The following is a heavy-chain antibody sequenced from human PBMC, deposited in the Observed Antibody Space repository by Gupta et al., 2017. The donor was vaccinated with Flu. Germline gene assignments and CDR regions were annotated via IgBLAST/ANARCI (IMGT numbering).Heavy chain of an antibody. Sequence: QVQLQQWGAGLLKPSETLSLTCAVSGGSLSGYYWSWIRQSPGKGLEWIGEINHSGSTNFNTSLKSRVTISLDTSKSQFSLKLNSVTAADTAVYYCARRGFGYNKAFDDWGQGTLVTVSS. CDR1: GGSLSGYY. CDR2: INHSGST. V-gene: IGHV4-34*02. D-gene: IGHD3-9*01. CDR3: ARRGFGYNKAFDD. J-gene: IGHJ4*02.